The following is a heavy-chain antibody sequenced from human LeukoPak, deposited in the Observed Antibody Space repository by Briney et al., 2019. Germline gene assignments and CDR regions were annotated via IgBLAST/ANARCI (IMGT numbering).Heavy chain of an antibody. V-gene: IGHV1-18*01. CDR1: VYIYTTYQ. D-gene: IGHD3-10*01. CDR3: ARGCRGNFDD. J-gene: IGHJ4*02. CDR2: INAYNGNT. Sequence: GASVKVSCKASVYIYTTYQINWVRQAPGQGLEWMGRINAYNGNTNYEQKLQGRVIRTTDTSTSTVYMELRSLRSDDTAVYYCARGCRGNFDDWSQGTLVTVSS.